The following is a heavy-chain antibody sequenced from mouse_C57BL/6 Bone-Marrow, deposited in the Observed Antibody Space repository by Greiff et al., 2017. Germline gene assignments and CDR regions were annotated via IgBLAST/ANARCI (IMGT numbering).Heavy chain of an antibody. Sequence: VQLQQSGPELVKPGASVKISCKASGYTFTDYYMNWVKQSHGKSLEWIGDINPNNGGTSYNQKFKGKATLTVDKSSSTAYMELRSLTSEDSAVYYWASERLSITTVVANFDYWGQGTTLTVSS. CDR2: INPNNGGT. J-gene: IGHJ2*01. CDR3: ASERLSITTVVANFDY. D-gene: IGHD1-1*01. CDR1: GYTFTDYY. V-gene: IGHV1-26*01.